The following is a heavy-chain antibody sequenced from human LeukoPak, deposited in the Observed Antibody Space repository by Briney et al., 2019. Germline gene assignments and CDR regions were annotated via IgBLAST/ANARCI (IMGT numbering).Heavy chain of an antibody. V-gene: IGHV3-11*01. J-gene: IGHJ4*02. CDR2: IRSSGSTI. Sequence: PGGSLRLSCAASGFTFSDYYMSWIRQAPGKGLEWVSYIRSSGSTIYYADSVKGRFTISRDNAKNSLYLQMNSLRAEDTAVYYCTRSPKMATIDLDYWGQGTLVTVSS. D-gene: IGHD5-24*01. CDR3: TRSPKMATIDLDY. CDR1: GFTFSDYY.